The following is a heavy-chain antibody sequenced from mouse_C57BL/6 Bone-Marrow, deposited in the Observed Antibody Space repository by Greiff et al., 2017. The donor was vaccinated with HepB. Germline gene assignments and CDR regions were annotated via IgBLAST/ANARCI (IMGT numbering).Heavy chain of an antibody. CDR3: ARHLTTAYYDMDY. V-gene: IGHV5-6*01. CDR2: ISSGGSYT. J-gene: IGHJ4*01. CDR1: GFTFSSYG. Sequence: EVQLVESGGDLVKPGGSLKLSCAASGFTFSSYGMSWVRQTPDKRLEWVATISSGGSYTYYPDSVKGRFTISRDNAKNTLYLQMSSLKSEDTAMYYCARHLTTAYYDMDYWGQGTSVTVSS. D-gene: IGHD1-2*01.